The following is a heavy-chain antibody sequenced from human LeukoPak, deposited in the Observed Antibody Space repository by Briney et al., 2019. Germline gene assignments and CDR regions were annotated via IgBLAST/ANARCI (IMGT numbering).Heavy chain of an antibody. V-gene: IGHV3-23*01. CDR1: GFTFSTYG. J-gene: IGHJ4*02. Sequence: HTGGTLRLSCVVSGFTFSTYGMSWVRQAPGKGLEWVSGISGSGGTVYYGDSVKGRFSISRDNSKNTLYLQMNSLRAEDTAVYYCAKVASFTGSYLDYWGQGTLVTVSS. CDR2: ISGSGGTV. CDR3: AKVASFTGSYLDY. D-gene: IGHD1-26*01.